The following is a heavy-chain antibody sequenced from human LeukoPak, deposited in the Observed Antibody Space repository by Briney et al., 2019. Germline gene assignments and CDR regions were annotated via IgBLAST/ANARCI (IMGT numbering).Heavy chain of an antibody. V-gene: IGHV4-39*07. D-gene: IGHD4/OR15-4a*01. CDR1: GGSISSSSYY. J-gene: IGHJ4*02. CDR2: IYYSGST. CDR3: GRWEASMVAIDS. Sequence: SETLSLTCTVSGGSISSSSYYWGWIRQPPGKGLEWIGSIYYSGSTYYNPSLKSRVSISVDTSKKQFSLRLSSVTAADTAVYYCGRWEASMVAIDSWGQGTLVTVSS.